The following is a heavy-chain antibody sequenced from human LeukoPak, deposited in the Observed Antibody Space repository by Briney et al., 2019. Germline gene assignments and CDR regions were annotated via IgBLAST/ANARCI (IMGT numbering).Heavy chain of an antibody. V-gene: IGHV4-4*07. CDR2: IYTSGST. CDR1: GGSISSYY. J-gene: IGHJ4*02. D-gene: IGHD5-18*01. CDR3: ARASRGYSYGLRTFDY. Sequence: SETLSLTCTVSGGSISSYYWSWIRQPAGKGLEWIGRIYTSGSTNYNPSLKSRVTMSVDTSKNQFSLKLSSVTAADTAVYYCARASRGYSYGLRTFDYWGQGTLVTVSS.